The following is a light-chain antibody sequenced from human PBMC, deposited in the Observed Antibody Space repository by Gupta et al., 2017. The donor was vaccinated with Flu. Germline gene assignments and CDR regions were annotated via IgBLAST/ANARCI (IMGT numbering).Light chain of an antibody. CDR3: QQYGSSPTLT. CDR2: GAS. J-gene: IGKJ4*01. Sequence: EIVLTHSPGTLSLPPGERATLSCRASQSVSSSYLAWYQQKPGQAPRLLIYGASSRATGIPDRFSGSGSGTDFTLTISRREPEDFAVYYCQQYGSSPTLTFGGGTKVEIK. V-gene: IGKV3-20*01. CDR1: QSVSSSY.